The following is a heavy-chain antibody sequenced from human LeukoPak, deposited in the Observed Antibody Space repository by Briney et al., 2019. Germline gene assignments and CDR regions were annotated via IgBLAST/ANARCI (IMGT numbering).Heavy chain of an antibody. CDR1: GFTFSRYA. J-gene: IGHJ4*02. CDR3: AKDLDYYGSVLDY. Sequence: GGSLRLSCAASGFTFSRYAMSWVRQAPGKGLEWVSAISGSGGSTYYADSVKGRFTISRDNSKNTLYLQMNSLRAEDTAIYYCAKDLDYYGSVLDYWGQGTLVTVSS. D-gene: IGHD3-10*01. CDR2: ISGSGGST. V-gene: IGHV3-23*01.